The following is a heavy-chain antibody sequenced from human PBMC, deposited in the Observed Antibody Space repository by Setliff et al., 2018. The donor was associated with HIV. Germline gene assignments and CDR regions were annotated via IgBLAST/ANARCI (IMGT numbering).Heavy chain of an antibody. D-gene: IGHD6-13*01. CDR1: GFTFSTYG. CDR3: TKDYHVAATDY. CDR2: IKGDGSGA. V-gene: IGHV3-74*01. J-gene: IGHJ4*02. Sequence: PGGSLRLSCAASGFTFSTYGMHWVRQAPGMGLEWVSRIKGDGSGATYVDSVKGRFSISRDNTKNTLYLQMNSLRPEDTALYYCTKDYHVAATDYWGQGTLVTVSS.